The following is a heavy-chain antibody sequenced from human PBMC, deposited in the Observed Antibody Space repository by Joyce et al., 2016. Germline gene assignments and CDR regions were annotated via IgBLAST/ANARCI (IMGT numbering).Heavy chain of an antibody. D-gene: IGHD6-19*01. J-gene: IGHJ4*02. V-gene: IGHV4-34*01. Sequence: QVQLQQWGAGLLKPSETLSLTCAVSGGPFRGFFWTWVVQAPGKGLEWIGAINNSVCTNYNPSLKTRVTFPVDTSKNQFALKLTSLSAADTAVYYCARSQWLAPLMYWGQGTPVTVSS. CDR1: GGPFRGFF. CDR2: INNSVCT. CDR3: ARSQWLAPLMY.